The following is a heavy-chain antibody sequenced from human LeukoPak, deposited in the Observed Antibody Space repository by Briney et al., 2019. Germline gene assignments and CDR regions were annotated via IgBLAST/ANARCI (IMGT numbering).Heavy chain of an antibody. CDR1: GFTFSSYG. J-gene: IGHJ3*02. V-gene: IGHV3-30*18. CDR3: AKTSGGSYFDAFDI. Sequence: GGSLRLSCAASGFTFSSYGMHWVRQAPGKGLEWVAVISYDGSNKYYADSVKGRFTISRDNSKNTLYLQMNSLRAEDTAVYYCAKTSGGSYFDAFDIWGQGTMVIVSS. CDR2: ISYDGSNK. D-gene: IGHD1-26*01.